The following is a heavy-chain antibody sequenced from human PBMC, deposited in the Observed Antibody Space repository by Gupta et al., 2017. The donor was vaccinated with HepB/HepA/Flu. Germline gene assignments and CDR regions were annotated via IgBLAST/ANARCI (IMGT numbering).Heavy chain of an antibody. CDR3: AKDKGRGYRYEFDY. J-gene: IGHJ4*02. V-gene: IGHV3-23*01. Sequence: EVQLLESGGGLAQPGGSLRLSCAASGFTFSSYVMTWVRQAPGKGLEWVSAISSSGGSTSYGDSVKGRFSISRDNSKNTLYLQMNSLRAEDTAVYYCAKDKGRGYRYEFDYWGQGTQVTVSS. CDR2: ISSSGGST. D-gene: IGHD5-18*01. CDR1: GFTFSSYV.